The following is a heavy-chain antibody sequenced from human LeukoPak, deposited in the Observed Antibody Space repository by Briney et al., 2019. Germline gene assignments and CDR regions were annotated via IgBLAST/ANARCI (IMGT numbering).Heavy chain of an antibody. J-gene: IGHJ4*02. CDR3: ARDRSISGVVIIDF. CDR2: IKQDGSET. CDR1: GFTLSKSW. D-gene: IGHD3-3*01. V-gene: IGHV3-7*01. Sequence: GGSLRLSCAASGFTLSKSWMTWVRQAPGKGLEWVANIKQDGSETYYVDSVMGRFTISRDSAKNSVYLQMNSLRAEDTAVYFCARDRSISGVVIIDFWGQGTLVTVSS.